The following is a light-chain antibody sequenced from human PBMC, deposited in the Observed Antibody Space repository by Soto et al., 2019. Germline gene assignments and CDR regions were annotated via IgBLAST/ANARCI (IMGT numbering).Light chain of an antibody. J-gene: IGKJ4*01. CDR2: GAS. CDR3: QQYYSAPVA. V-gene: IGKV4-1*01. Sequence: DIAMTQSPDSLAVSLGERATINCRSSQNILSSSNNKNYLTWFQHKPGQPPTLLISGASTRESGVPDRFSGSGSGKDFTLPISSLQAEDVAVYYCQQYYSAPVAFGGGTKVEIK. CDR1: QNILSSSNNKNY.